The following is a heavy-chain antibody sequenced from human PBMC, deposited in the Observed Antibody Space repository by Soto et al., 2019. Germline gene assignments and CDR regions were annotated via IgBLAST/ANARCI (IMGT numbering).Heavy chain of an antibody. CDR1: RYANTSKS. J-gene: IGHJ4*01. CDR3: ARGLALDLIAY. D-gene: IGHD6-19*01. V-gene: IGHV1-18*01. Sequence: SKAPRYANTSKSLQSPRQAPGQGLEWMGWISAYNGNTKYAQKLQGRVTMTTDTSTSTAYMELRSLRSEYTAVYYCARGLALDLIAYWRHGTLVTVSS. CDR2: ISAYNGNT.